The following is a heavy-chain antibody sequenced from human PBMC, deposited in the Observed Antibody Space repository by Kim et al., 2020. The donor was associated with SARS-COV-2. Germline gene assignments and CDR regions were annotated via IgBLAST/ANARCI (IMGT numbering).Heavy chain of an antibody. CDR1: GFTFSSYA. V-gene: IGHV3-23*01. CDR2: ISGSGGST. J-gene: IGHJ6*03. D-gene: IGHD2-2*01. CDR3: AKGSQLLYYYYMDV. Sequence: GGSLRLSCAASGFTFSSYAMSWVRQAPGKGLEWVSAISGSGGSTYYADSVKGRFTISRDNSKNTLYLQMNSLRAEDTAVYYCAKGSQLLYYYYMDVWGKGTPVTVSS.